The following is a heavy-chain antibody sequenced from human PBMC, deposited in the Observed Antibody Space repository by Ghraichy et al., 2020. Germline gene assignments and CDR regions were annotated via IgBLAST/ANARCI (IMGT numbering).Heavy chain of an antibody. D-gene: IGHD3-22*01. V-gene: IGHV4-31*03. CDR3: ARDRGGYRYGMDV. CDR1: GGSISSGGYY. Sequence: SDTLSLTCTVSGGSISSGGYYWSWIRQHPGKGLEWIGYIYYSGSTYYNPSLKSRVTISVDTSKNQFSLKLSSVTAADTAVYYCARDRGGYRYGMDVWGQGTTVTVSS. J-gene: IGHJ6*02. CDR2: IYYSGST.